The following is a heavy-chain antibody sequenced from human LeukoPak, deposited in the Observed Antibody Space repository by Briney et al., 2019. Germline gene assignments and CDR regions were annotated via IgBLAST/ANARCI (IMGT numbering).Heavy chain of an antibody. D-gene: IGHD5-18*01. Sequence: QPGGSLRLSCAASGITVSSNFMSWVRQAPGKGLEWVSTISGSGGSTYYADSVKGRFTISRDNSKNTLYLQMNNLRVEDTAVFYCANTGQGYTYGFDYWGQGTLVTVSP. CDR3: ANTGQGYTYGFDY. CDR2: ISGSGGST. V-gene: IGHV3-23*01. J-gene: IGHJ4*02. CDR1: GITVSSNF.